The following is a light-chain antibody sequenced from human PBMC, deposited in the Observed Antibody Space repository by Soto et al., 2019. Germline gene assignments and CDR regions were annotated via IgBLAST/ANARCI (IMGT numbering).Light chain of an antibody. Sequence: QSALTQPASVSGSPGQSITISCTGTGSDIGHYDYVSWYQQHPGKAPKLMIYHVTYRPSGVSNRYSGSKSGNSASLTISGLQADDEADYYCCSLTPSHTYVFGSGTKLTVL. CDR2: HVT. CDR3: CSLTPSHTYV. V-gene: IGLV2-14*03. J-gene: IGLJ1*01. CDR1: GSDIGHYDY.